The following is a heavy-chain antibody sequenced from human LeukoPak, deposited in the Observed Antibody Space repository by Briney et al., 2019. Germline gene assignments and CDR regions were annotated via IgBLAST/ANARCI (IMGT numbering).Heavy chain of an antibody. J-gene: IGHJ6*03. CDR1: GYSFTSYW. V-gene: IGHV5-51*01. CDR2: IYPGDSDT. Sequence: GESLQISCKGSGYSFTSYWIGWVRQMPGKGLEWMGIIYPGDSDTRYSPSFQGQVTISADKSISTAYLQWSSLKASDTAMYYCARHVILELPAAIDDYYYYYYMDVWGKGTTVTVSS. CDR3: ARHVILELPAAIDDYYYYYYMDV. D-gene: IGHD2-2*01.